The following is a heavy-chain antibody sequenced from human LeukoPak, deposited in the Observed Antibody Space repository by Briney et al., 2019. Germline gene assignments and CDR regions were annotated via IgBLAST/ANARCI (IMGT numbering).Heavy chain of an antibody. CDR1: GFTFSGYS. V-gene: IGHV3-21*01. CDR2: INSGTSYI. D-gene: IGHD1-1*01. Sequence: PGGSLTLSCAASGFTFSGYSMNWVRQAPGKGLEWVSSINSGTSYIYYADSVKGRFTISEDNAQKSLYLQMSSLRAEDTAVYYCARVVNPYNPGRYFDYWGQGTLVTVSS. CDR3: ARVVNPYNPGRYFDY. J-gene: IGHJ4*02.